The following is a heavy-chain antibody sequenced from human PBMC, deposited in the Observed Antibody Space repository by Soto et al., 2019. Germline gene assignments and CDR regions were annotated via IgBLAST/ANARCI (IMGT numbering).Heavy chain of an antibody. V-gene: IGHV3-33*01. J-gene: IGHJ4*02. D-gene: IGHD6-19*01. Sequence: WSLRLSCAASGFTFSSYGMHWVRQAPGKGLEWVAVIWYDGSNKYYADSVKGRFTISRDNSKNTLYLQMNSLRAEDTAVYYCARDALSVAGPFDYWGQGTLVTVSS. CDR2: IWYDGSNK. CDR3: ARDALSVAGPFDY. CDR1: GFTFSSYG.